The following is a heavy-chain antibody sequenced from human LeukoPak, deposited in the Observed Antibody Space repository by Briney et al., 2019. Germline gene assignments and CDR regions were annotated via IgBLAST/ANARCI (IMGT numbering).Heavy chain of an antibody. V-gene: IGHV4-61*02. D-gene: IGHD3-22*01. CDR2: IYTSGST. CDR1: GGPISSGRYY. J-gene: IGHJ3*02. Sequence: SETLSLTCTVPGGPISSGRYYWSWIPQPAGKGLEWIGRIYTSGSTNYNPSLKSRVTISVDTSKNQFSLKLSSVTAADTAVYYCARALPYYYDSSGDAFDIWGQGTMVTVSS. CDR3: ARALPYYYDSSGDAFDI.